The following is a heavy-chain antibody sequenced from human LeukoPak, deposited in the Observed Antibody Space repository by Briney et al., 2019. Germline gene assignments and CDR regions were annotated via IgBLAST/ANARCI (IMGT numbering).Heavy chain of an antibody. CDR1: GYTFGSDD. V-gene: IGHV1-8*02. J-gene: IGHJ6*03. Sequence: ASVKVSCKASGYTFGSDDINWVRQATGQGLEWMGWMNPNSGNTGYAQKFQGRVTMTRNTSISTAYMELSSPRSEDTAVYYCARNYGDHGSHYYYYYYMDVWGKGTTVTISS. D-gene: IGHD4-17*01. CDR2: MNPNSGNT. CDR3: ARNYGDHGSHYYYYYYMDV.